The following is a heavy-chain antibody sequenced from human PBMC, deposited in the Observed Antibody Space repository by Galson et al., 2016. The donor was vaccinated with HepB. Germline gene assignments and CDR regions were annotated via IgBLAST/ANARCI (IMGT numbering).Heavy chain of an antibody. Sequence: SVKVSCKASGGTFRSNPITWVRQAPGQGLEWMGGIIPIFGTTNSAQRFQGRVTITADESTSTVYMELRSLRSDDTSIYSCAKTTHQPPDALDIWGQGTMVIVSA. CDR2: IIPIFGTT. D-gene: IGHD1-1*01. CDR3: AKTTHQPPDALDI. CDR1: GGTFRSNP. V-gene: IGHV1-69*13. J-gene: IGHJ3*02.